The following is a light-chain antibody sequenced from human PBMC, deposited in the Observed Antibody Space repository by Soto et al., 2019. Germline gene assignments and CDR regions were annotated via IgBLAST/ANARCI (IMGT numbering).Light chain of an antibody. J-gene: IGKJ3*01. CDR2: WAS. CDR3: QQYYTSPPT. V-gene: IGKV4-1*01. CDR1: QTILNSFNNKNY. Sequence: DVVMTQSPDSLAVSLGERATFNCKSSQTILNSFNNKNYLAWCQHRPGQPPKLLISWASTRQSGVPDRFSGSGSGTDFTLTISSLQAEDVAVYYCQQYYTSPPTFGPGTKVDVK.